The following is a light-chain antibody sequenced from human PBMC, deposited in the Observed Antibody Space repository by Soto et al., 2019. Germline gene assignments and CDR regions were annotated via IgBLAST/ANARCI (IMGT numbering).Light chain of an antibody. V-gene: IGKV1-39*01. Sequence: DIQMTQSPSSLSASVGDRVTITCLASQSISNYLNWYQQKPGKAPKLLIYAASSLQSGVPSRFSGSGSGTDFTLTISSLQPEDFATYYCQQSYSTPPITFSQGTRLEIK. J-gene: IGKJ5*01. CDR2: AAS. CDR1: QSISNY. CDR3: QQSYSTPPIT.